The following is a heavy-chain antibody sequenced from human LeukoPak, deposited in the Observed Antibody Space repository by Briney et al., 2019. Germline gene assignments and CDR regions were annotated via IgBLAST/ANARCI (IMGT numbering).Heavy chain of an antibody. J-gene: IGHJ6*02. V-gene: IGHV3-48*03. CDR1: GFTFSSYE. Sequence: GGSLRLSCAASGFTFSSYEMNWVRQAPGKGLEWVSYISSSGSTIYYADSVKGRFTISRDNAKNSLYLQMNSLRAEDTAVYYCARDRHSDYDPAYYYYYGMDVWGQGTTVTVSS. CDR3: ARDRHSDYDPAYYYYYGMDV. CDR2: ISSSGSTI. D-gene: IGHD5-12*01.